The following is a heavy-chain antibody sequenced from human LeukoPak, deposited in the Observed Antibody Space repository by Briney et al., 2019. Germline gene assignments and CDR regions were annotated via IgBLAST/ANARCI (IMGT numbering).Heavy chain of an antibody. J-gene: IGHJ4*02. CDR1: GYSFTSYW. V-gene: IGHV5-51*01. D-gene: IGHD5-12*01. CDR2: IYPGDSDT. CDR3: ARRGRRGYSGYDLLDY. Sequence: GESLKISCKGSGYSFTSYWIGWVRQMPGKGLEWMGIIYPGDSDTRYSPSFQGQVTISADKSISTAYLRWSSLKASDTAMYYCARRGRRGYSGYDLLDYWGQGTLVTVSS.